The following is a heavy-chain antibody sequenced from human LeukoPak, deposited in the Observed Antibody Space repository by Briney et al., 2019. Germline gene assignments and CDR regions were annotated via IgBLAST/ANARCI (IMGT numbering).Heavy chain of an antibody. D-gene: IGHD1-26*01. CDR1: GGSISSHY. V-gene: IGHV4-59*07. Sequence: PSDTLSLTCTVSGGSISSHYWSWIRQPPGKGLECIGYIYCSGSTNYNPALKSRVTISVDTSKNQFSLKLSSVTAADTAVYYCASSGFGSRDAFDIWGQGTMVTVSS. CDR3: ASSGFGSRDAFDI. J-gene: IGHJ3*02. CDR2: IYCSGST.